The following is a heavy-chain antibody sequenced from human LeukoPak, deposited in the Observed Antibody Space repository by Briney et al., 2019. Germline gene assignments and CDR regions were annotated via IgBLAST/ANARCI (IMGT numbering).Heavy chain of an antibody. CDR1: GYTFTSYG. Sequence: ASVTVSFKASGYTFTSYGISWVRQAPGQGIEWMGGIIPIFGTANYTQKFQGRVTITADESTSTAYMELSSLRSEDTAVYYCARVPGIAAAGSPSAWFDPWGQGTLVTVSS. D-gene: IGHD6-13*01. V-gene: IGHV1-69*13. CDR2: IIPIFGTA. CDR3: ARVPGIAAAGSPSAWFDP. J-gene: IGHJ5*02.